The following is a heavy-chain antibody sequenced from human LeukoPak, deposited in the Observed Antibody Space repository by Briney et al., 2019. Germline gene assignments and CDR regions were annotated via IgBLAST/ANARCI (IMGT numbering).Heavy chain of an antibody. CDR2: ISSSSSYI. CDR3: ARVFRYCSSTSCQEEDY. J-gene: IGHJ4*02. D-gene: IGHD2-2*01. Sequence: GGSLRLSCAASGFTFSSYSMNWVRQAPGKGLEWVSSISSSSSYIYYADSVKGRFTISRDNAKNSLYLQMNSLRAEDTAVYYCARVFRYCSSTSCQEEDYWGQGTLVTVSS. CDR1: GFTFSSYS. V-gene: IGHV3-21*01.